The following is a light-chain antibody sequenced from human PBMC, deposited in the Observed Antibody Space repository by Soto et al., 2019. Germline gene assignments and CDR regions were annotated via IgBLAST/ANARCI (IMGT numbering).Light chain of an antibody. Sequence: EILMTQSPATLSVSPGERATLSCRASQNIDINLAWFQQKPGQAPRLLIYAASTRATGIPARFSGSGSGTDFTLTISSLQSEDFAVYYFQQYHWWYTFGPGTELEIK. CDR1: QNIDIN. V-gene: IGKV3-15*01. CDR3: QQYHWWYT. J-gene: IGKJ2*01. CDR2: AAS.